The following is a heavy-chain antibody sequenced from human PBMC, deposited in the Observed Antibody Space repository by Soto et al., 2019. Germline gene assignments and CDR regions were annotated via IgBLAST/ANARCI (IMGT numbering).Heavy chain of an antibody. CDR3: ASVLGSRRSGSYPSS. V-gene: IGHV3-48*01. CDR1: GFSISDCS. Sequence: EVQLVESGGGLVQPGGSLRLSCAASGFSISDCSMNWVRRAPGKGLEWISYISTNNDAIYYPDSVKGRFTISRDNAKNSLYLQMNSLRAEDTALYYCASVLGSRRSGSYPSSWGQGTLVTVSS. J-gene: IGHJ5*02. D-gene: IGHD3-10*01. CDR2: ISTNNDAI.